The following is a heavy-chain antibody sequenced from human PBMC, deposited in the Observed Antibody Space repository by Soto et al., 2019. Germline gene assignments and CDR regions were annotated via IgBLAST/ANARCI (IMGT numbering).Heavy chain of an antibody. CDR1: VFTFSSYG. CDR3: AKERPGVGYYFDY. J-gene: IGHJ4*02. V-gene: IGHV3-30*18. D-gene: IGHD1-26*01. CDR2: ISYDGSNK. Sequence: GGSLRLSCAASVFTFSSYGMHWVRQAPGKGLEWVAVISYDGSNKYYADSVKGRFTISRDNSKNTLYLQMNSLRAEDTAVYYCAKERPGVGYYFDYWGQGTLVTVSS.